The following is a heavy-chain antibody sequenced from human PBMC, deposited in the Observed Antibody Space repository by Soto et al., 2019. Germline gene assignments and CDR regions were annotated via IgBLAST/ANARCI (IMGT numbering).Heavy chain of an antibody. Sequence: QVQLVQSGADLKKPGASVKVSCKTSGYTFSGHFLQWVRQAPGAGPEWMGWINPNTGNTKYGQKFEGRVTMTRDMSSSTAYMELTRLTVDDTAVYFCARARSYCSGGSCSFAYWGQGSLVTVSS. CDR2: INPNTGNT. D-gene: IGHD2-15*01. V-gene: IGHV1-2*02. J-gene: IGHJ4*02. CDR1: GYTFSGHF. CDR3: ARARSYCSGGSCSFAY.